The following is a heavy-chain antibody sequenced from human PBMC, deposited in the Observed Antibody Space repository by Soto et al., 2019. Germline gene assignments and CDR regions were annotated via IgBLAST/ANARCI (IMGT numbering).Heavy chain of an antibody. CDR1: GDSISSNNYH. D-gene: IGHD3-10*01. Sequence: QLQLQESGPGLVKPSETLSLTCTVSGDSISSNNYHWGWIRQPPGKGLEWIGSMYHSGNTYHNPSLKSRVTISVDTSKNQLSLNLRSVTAADTAVYSCARHRGPTGPNYWGQGTLVTVSS. V-gene: IGHV4-39*01. CDR2: MYHSGNT. CDR3: ARHRGPTGPNY. J-gene: IGHJ4*02.